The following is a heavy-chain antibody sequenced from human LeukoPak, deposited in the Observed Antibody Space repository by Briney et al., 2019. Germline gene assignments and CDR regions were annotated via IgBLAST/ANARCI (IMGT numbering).Heavy chain of an antibody. D-gene: IGHD6-13*01. CDR2: INHSGST. V-gene: IGHV4-34*01. Sequence: SETLSLTCAVYGGSFSGYYWSWIRQPPGKGLEWIGEINHSGSTNYNPSLKSRVTISVDTSKNQFSLKLSSVTAADTAVYYCARGAAASPNPLTNWFDPWGQGILVTVSS. J-gene: IGHJ5*02. CDR1: GGSFSGYY. CDR3: ARGAAASPNPLTNWFDP.